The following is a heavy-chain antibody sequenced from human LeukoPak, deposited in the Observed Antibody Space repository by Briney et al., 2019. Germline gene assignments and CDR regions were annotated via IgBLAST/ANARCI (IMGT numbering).Heavy chain of an antibody. CDR2: IYPGDSDT. CDR3: ARSHRGVVVPAAIDLDY. D-gene: IGHD2-2*01. V-gene: IGHV5-51*01. J-gene: IGHJ4*02. CDR1: GYSFTSYW. Sequence: GESLKISCKGSGYSFTSYWIGWVRQMPGKALEWMGIIYPGDSDTRYSPSFQGQVTISADKSISTAYLQWSSLKASDTAMYYCARSHRGVVVPAAIDLDYWGQGTLVTVSS.